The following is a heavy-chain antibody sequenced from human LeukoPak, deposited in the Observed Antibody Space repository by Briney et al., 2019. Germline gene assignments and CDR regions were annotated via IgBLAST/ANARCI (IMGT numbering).Heavy chain of an antibody. CDR2: ISTGSGYM. D-gene: IGHD1-1*01. V-gene: IGHV3-21*01. J-gene: IGHJ6*04. CDR3: ATYPAYNWNDRLLDV. CDR1: GFTFSSYN. Sequence: GGSLRLSCAASGFTFSSYNMNWVRQAPGKGLEWVSSISTGSGYMYYADSVKGRFTISRDNSKNTLYLQMNSLRAEDTAVYYCATYPAYNWNDRLLDVWGKGTTVTVSS.